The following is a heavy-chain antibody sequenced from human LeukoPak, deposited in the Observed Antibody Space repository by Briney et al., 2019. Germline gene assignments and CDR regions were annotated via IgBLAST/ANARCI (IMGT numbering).Heavy chain of an antibody. CDR3: AGLVVVTATIDY. Sequence: SETLSLTCTVSGGSISSSNYYWGWIRQPPGKGLEWIGNIFYSGSTYYNPSLKSRVTISVDTSKNQFSLRLSSVTAADTAVYYCAGLVVVTATIDYWGQGTLVTVPS. CDR2: IFYSGST. J-gene: IGHJ4*02. V-gene: IGHV4-39*01. CDR1: GGSISSSNYY. D-gene: IGHD2-21*02.